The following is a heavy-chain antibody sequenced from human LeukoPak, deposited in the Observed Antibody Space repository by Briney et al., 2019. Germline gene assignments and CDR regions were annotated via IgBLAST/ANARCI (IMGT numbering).Heavy chain of an antibody. V-gene: IGHV3-23*01. Sequence: PGGSLRLSCAASGFTFSSYAMAWVRQAPGKGLQWVSAISGSGENTYYADSVKGRFTISRDNSKSTLDLQMTSLRAEDTAVYYCAKDRGPYSSSSDSWGQGTLVTVSS. J-gene: IGHJ4*02. CDR3: AKDRGPYSSSSDS. CDR2: ISGSGENT. CDR1: GFTFSSYA. D-gene: IGHD6-6*01.